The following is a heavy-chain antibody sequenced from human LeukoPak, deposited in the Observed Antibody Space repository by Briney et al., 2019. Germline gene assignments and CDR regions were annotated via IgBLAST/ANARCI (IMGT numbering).Heavy chain of an antibody. CDR3: ARAQGNGLIDF. CDR2: IYYTGNT. V-gene: IGHV4-39*01. D-gene: IGHD3/OR15-3a*01. Sequence: SETLSLTCTASGVSIITSNSYWGWIRQPPGKGLEWIGSIYYTGNTYYNASLKSQVSISIDTSKNQFSLRLTSVTAADTADYYCARAQGNGLIDFWGQGTLVTVSS. J-gene: IGHJ4*02. CDR1: GVSIITSNSY.